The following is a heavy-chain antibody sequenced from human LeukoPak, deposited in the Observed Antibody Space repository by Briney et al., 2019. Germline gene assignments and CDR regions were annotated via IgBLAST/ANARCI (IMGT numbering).Heavy chain of an antibody. CDR1: GGTFSSYA. CDR3: AREKVPPDGYNYGGSFDY. J-gene: IGHJ4*02. D-gene: IGHD5-24*01. V-gene: IGHV1-69*01. CDR2: IIPIFGTA. Sequence: SVKVSCKASGGTFSSYAISWVRQAPGQGLEWMGGIIPIFGTANYAQKFQGRVTITADESTSTAYMELSSLRSEDTAVYYCAREKVPPDGYNYGGSFDYWGQGTLVTVSS.